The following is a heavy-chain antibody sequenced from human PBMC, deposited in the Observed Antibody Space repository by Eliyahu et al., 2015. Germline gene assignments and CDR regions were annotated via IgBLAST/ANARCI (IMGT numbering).Heavy chain of an antibody. CDR1: GGSISSSSYY. CDR2: IYYSGST. J-gene: IGHJ4*02. Sequence: QLQLQESGPGLVKPSETLSLTCTVSGGSISSSSYYWGWIRQPPGKGLEWIGSIYYSGSTYYNPSLKSRVTISVDTSKNQFSLKLSSVTAADTAVYYCASPGTVAGYYFDYWGQGTLVTVSS. D-gene: IGHD6-19*01. V-gene: IGHV4-39*01. CDR3: ASPGTVAGYYFDY.